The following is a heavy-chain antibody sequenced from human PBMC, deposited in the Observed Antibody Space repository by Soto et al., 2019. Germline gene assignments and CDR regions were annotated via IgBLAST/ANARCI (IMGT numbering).Heavy chain of an antibody. J-gene: IGHJ4*02. D-gene: IGHD3-22*01. CDR3: AREPYYYDSSGFY. V-gene: IGHV4-34*01. CDR2: INHSGST. CDR1: GGSFSGYY. Sequence: QVQLQQWGAGLLKPSETLSLTCAVYGGSFSGYYWSWIRQPPGKGLEWIGEINHSGSTNYNPSLKSRVTISVDTSKNQLSLKLSSVTAADTAVYYCAREPYYYDSSGFYWGQGTLVTVSS.